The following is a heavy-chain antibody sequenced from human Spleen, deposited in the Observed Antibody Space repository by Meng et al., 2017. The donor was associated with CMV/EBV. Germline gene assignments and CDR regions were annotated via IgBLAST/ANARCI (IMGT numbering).Heavy chain of an antibody. CDR2: IRYAGTHK. D-gene: IGHD5-18*01. CDR3: ARDAAAGTAMGIFDY. CDR1: GFTFNTYA. V-gene: IGHV3-30*02. Sequence: SGFTFNTYAIHWVRPAPGKGLEWVTFIRYAGTHKYYADSVKGRFTISRDNSRTTLYLQMNSLRTEDTAVYYCARDAAAGTAMGIFDYWGQGALVTVSS. J-gene: IGHJ4*02.